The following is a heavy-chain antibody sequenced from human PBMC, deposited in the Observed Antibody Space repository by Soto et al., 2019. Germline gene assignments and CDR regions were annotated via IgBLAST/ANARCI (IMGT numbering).Heavy chain of an antibody. CDR1: GFTFSSYA. V-gene: IGHV3-23*01. D-gene: IGHD3-10*01. CDR2: IGGTDGKT. Sequence: SLRLSCAASGFTFSSYAMSWVRQAPGKGLEWVAAIGGTDGKTYYADSVKGRFTISRDNSEKTLYLQMSRLRAEDTAVYFCAKGMFSSSPAAAGSFDYWGQGALVTVS. J-gene: IGHJ4*02. CDR3: AKGMFSSSPAAAGSFDY.